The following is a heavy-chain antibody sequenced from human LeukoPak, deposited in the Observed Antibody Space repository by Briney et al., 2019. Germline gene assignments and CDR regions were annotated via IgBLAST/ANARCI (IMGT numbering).Heavy chain of an antibody. CDR2: IYYSGST. J-gene: IGHJ4*02. D-gene: IGHD3-16*02. CDR3: ATGWGSYRPRGAPSYYFDY. CDR1: GGSISSYY. Sequence: SETLSLTCTVSGGSISSYYWSWIRQPPGKGLEWIGYIYYSGSTNYNPSLKSRVTISVDTSKNQFSLKLSSVTAADTAVYYCATGWGSYRPRGAPSYYFDYWGQGTLVTVSS. V-gene: IGHV4-59*01.